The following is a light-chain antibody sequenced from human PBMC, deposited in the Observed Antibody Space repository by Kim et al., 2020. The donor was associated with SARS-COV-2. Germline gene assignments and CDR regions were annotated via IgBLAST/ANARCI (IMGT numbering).Light chain of an antibody. J-gene: IGLJ1*01. CDR2: RDN. CDR3: QVWDSTSYV. CDR1: NMGSKN. V-gene: IGLV3-9*01. Sequence: SVALGQTAKITCGGDNMGSKNVHWYQQKPGQAPVVVIYRDNDRPSEIPERFSGSNSGNTATLTISRAQAGDEADYYCQVWDSTSYVFGTGTKVTVL.